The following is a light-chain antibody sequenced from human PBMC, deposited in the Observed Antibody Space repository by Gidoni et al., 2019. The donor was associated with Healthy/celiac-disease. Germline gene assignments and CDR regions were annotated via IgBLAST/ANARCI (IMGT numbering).Light chain of an antibody. CDR3: MQRIEFPFT. V-gene: IGKV2-40*01. Sequence: DIVMTQTPLSLPVTPGEPASISCRSSQSLLDSDDGNTYLDWYLQKPGQSPQLLIYPLSYRASGVPDRFSGSGSGTDFTLKISRVEAEDVGVYYCMQRIEFPFTFGGXTKVEIK. CDR1: QSLLDSDDGNTY. CDR2: PLS. J-gene: IGKJ4*01.